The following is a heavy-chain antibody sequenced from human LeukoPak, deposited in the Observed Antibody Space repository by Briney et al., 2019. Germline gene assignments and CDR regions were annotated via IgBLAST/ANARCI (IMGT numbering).Heavy chain of an antibody. J-gene: IGHJ2*01. CDR3: ARVSNYDFVWENHPYWYSDL. V-gene: IGHV4-59*01. D-gene: IGHD3-16*01. CDR2: IYYTGFT. Sequence: PSETLSLTCTVSNGSLSSYYWNWIRQPPGKGLEWIGYIYYTGFTNYNPSVNSRVTISIDTSKNQFSLKLSAVTAADTAVYYCARVSNYDFVWENHPYWYSDLWGRGTLVSVSS. CDR1: NGSLSSYY.